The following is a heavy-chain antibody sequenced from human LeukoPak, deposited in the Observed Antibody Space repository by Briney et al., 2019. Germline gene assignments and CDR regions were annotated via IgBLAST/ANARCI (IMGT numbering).Heavy chain of an antibody. Sequence: SQTLSLTCTVSGGFISSGGYYWSWIRQHPGKGLEWIGYIYYSGSTYYNPSLKSRVTISVDTSKNQFSLKLSSVTAADTAVYYCARVRNYYDSPHLDYWGQGTLVTVSS. D-gene: IGHD3-22*01. CDR3: ARVRNYYDSPHLDY. CDR1: GGFISSGGYY. J-gene: IGHJ4*02. CDR2: IYYSGST. V-gene: IGHV4-31*03.